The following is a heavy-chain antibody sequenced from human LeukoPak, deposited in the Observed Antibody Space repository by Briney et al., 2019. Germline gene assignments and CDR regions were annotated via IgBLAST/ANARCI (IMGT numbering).Heavy chain of an antibody. CDR1: GGSISSSSYY. CDR3: ASRPDQWFGVYYYGMDV. CDR2: IYYSGST. Sequence: SETLSLTCTVSGGSISSSSYYWGWIRQPPGKGLEWIGSIYYSGSTYYNPSLKSRVTISVDKSKNQFSLKLSSVTAADTAVYYCASRPDQWFGVYYYGMDVWGQGTTVTVSS. V-gene: IGHV4-39*07. J-gene: IGHJ6*02. D-gene: IGHD3-10*01.